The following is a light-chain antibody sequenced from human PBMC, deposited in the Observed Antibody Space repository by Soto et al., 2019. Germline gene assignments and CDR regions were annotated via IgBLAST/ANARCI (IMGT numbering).Light chain of an antibody. Sequence: QSALTQPASVSGSPGQSITISCTGSSGDIGDYKYVSWYKQHPGKAPKLMIYDVSNRPSGVSNRFSASKSGNTASLTISGLQAEDEADYYCSSYTSTNFVIFSGGTKLTVL. J-gene: IGLJ2*01. CDR3: SSYTSTNFVI. CDR2: DVS. V-gene: IGLV2-14*01. CDR1: SGDIGDYKY.